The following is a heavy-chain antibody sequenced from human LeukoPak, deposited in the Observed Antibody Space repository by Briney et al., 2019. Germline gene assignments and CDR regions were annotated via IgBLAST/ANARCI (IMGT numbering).Heavy chain of an antibody. V-gene: IGHV1-69*13. CDR1: GGTFNNYA. J-gene: IGHJ5*02. CDR3: ARENVPPVGSGFYVNWFDP. Sequence: SVKVSCKASGGTFNNYAISWVRQAPGQGLEWMGGIIKHANYAQKFQGRVTISADESTRTVYMELSSLTSEDTALYYCARENVPPVGSGFYVNWFDPWGQGTLVTVSS. D-gene: IGHD6-19*01. CDR2: IIKHA.